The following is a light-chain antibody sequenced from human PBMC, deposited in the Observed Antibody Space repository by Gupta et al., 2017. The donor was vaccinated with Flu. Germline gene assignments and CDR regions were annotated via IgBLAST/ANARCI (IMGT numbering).Light chain of an antibody. CDR2: DDS. CDR1: KIGSKS. CDR3: QVRGV. J-gene: IGLJ3*02. Sequence: SGSVAQGQTARITGGGNKIGSKSVHWYHKKPGQSPVLVVYDDSDRPSWIPERFSGSKSGHTATLTISRVEAGYEDDYYCQVRGVFGGGTKLTVL. V-gene: IGLV3-21*02.